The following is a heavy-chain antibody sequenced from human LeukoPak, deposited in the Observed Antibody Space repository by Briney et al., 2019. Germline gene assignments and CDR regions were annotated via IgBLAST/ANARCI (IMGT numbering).Heavy chain of an antibody. CDR1: GFALSSHW. CDR3: ARNNGMDV. J-gene: IGHJ6*02. V-gene: IGHV3-7*03. CDR2: VNRDGSET. Sequence: GGSLRLSCAASGFALSSHWMTWVRQVPGRGPEWVANVNRDGSETYYLDSVKGRFTISKDNAKNSLYLQMNSLRAEDTALYHCARNNGMDVWGQGATVIVSS.